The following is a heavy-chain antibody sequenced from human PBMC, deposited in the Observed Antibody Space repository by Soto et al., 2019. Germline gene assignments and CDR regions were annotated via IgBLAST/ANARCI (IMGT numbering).Heavy chain of an antibody. CDR3: VIDRAYPDSFDI. D-gene: IGHD3-22*01. Sequence: SGGSLRLSCAASGFNFGPFWMHWVRQAPGKGLVWVSHINSDGSTIVYADSVKGRFTISRDNAKNTLYLQMSSLRVEDTAIYFCVIDRAYPDSFDIWSPRTMLPVSS. CDR1: GFNFGPFW. V-gene: IGHV3-74*01. J-gene: IGHJ3*02. CDR2: INSDGSTI.